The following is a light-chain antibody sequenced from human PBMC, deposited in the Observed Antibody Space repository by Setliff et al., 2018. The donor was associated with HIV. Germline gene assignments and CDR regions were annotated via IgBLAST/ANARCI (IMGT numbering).Light chain of an antibody. CDR2: DVS. CDR1: SSDVGTYDY. CDR3: CAYAGSYTSLYV. V-gene: IGLV2-11*01. Sequence: LAQPPSVSGSPGQSVTISCTGTSSDVGTYDYVSWYQQHPGKAPKLMIYDVSQRPSGVPDRFSGSKSGNTAPLTISGLQAVDEADYCCCAYAGSYTSLYVFGTGTKVTVL. J-gene: IGLJ1*01.